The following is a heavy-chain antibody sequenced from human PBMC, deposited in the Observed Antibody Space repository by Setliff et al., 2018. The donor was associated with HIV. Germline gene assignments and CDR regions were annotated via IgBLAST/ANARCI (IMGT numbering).Heavy chain of an antibody. CDR1: GGSMSGYY. V-gene: IGHV4-4*07. Sequence: SETLSLTCSVSGGSMSGYYWNWIRQPAGKGLERIGRIYSSGSTNHNPSLKSRVTMSVDTSKNQFSLSLSSVTAADTAVYFCARDPGYTSGSTFHFDYWGQGTLVTVSS. CDR2: IYSSGST. CDR3: ARDPGYTSGSTFHFDY. D-gene: IGHD5-18*01. J-gene: IGHJ4*02.